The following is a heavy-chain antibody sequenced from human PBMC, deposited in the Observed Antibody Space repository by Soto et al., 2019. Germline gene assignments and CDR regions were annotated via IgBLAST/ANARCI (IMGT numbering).Heavy chain of an antibody. Sequence: PGESLKISCKGSGYSFTSYWISWVRQMPGKGLEWMGRIDPSDSYTNYSPSFQGHVTISADKSISTAYLQWSSLKASDTAMYYCAISKKLEIAEAADYWGQGTLVTVSS. CDR1: GYSFTSYW. D-gene: IGHD6-13*01. V-gene: IGHV5-10-1*01. CDR2: IDPSDSYT. J-gene: IGHJ4*02. CDR3: AISKKLEIAEAADY.